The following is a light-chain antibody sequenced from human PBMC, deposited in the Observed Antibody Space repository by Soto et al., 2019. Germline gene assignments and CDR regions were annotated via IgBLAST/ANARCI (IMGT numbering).Light chain of an antibody. CDR2: ETS. V-gene: IGKV1-5*03. Sequence: DIQMTQSPSTLSASVGDRVTITCRASQSVNRWLAWYQQKPGKAPKLLIYETSSVESGVPSRFGGSGSGTEFTPTISSLQPNDFAIYYCQQYNSYSWTFGQGTKVEIK. CDR3: QQYNSYSWT. J-gene: IGKJ1*01. CDR1: QSVNRW.